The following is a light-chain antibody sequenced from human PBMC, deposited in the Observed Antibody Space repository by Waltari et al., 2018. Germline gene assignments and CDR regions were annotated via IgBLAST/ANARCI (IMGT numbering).Light chain of an antibody. CDR2: EAS. CDR3: CSYTTSDTFV. CDR1: SSDVGRYNF. J-gene: IGLJ2*01. V-gene: IGLV2-23*02. Sequence: QSALTQPASVSGSPGQSITISCTGTSSDVGRYNFVTWYQQHPGKAPKLMIYEASKRHSGVANRFSGSKSGNTASLTISGLQAEDEADYYCCSYTTSDTFVFGGGTKLTVL.